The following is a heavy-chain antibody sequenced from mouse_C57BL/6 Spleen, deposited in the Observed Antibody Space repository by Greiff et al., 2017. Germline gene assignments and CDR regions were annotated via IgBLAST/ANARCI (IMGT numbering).Heavy chain of an antibody. CDR3: ARGGTITTVVATGDYFDY. V-gene: IGHV1-82*01. CDR1: GYAFSSSW. CDR2: IYPGDGDT. D-gene: IGHD1-1*01. Sequence: QVQLQQSGPELVKPGASVKISCKASGYAFSSSWMNWVKQRPGKGLEWIGRIYPGDGDTNYNGKFKGKATLTADKSSSTAYMQLSSLTSEDSAVYCCARGGTITTVVATGDYFDYWGQGTTLTVSS. J-gene: IGHJ2*01.